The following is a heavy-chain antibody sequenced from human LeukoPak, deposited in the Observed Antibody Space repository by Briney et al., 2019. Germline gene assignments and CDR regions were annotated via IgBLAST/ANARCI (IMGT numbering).Heavy chain of an antibody. D-gene: IGHD3-22*01. CDR3: ARDRYYYDSSGYQALLDY. Sequence: SQTLSLTCTVSGGSISSGSYYWSWIRQPAGKGLEWIGRIYTSGSTYYNPSLKSRVTISVDTSKNQFSLKLSSVTAADTAVYYRARDRYYYDSSGYQALLDYWGQGTLVTVSS. J-gene: IGHJ4*02. CDR2: IYTSGST. V-gene: IGHV4-61*02. CDR1: GGSISSGSYY.